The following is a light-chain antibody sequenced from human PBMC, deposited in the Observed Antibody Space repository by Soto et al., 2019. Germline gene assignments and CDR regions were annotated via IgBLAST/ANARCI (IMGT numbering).Light chain of an antibody. CDR1: SSDVGSYNL. V-gene: IGLV2-23*02. CDR3: CSYAGSRTVV. J-gene: IGLJ2*01. Sequence: QSVLTQPASVSGSPGQSITISCTGTSSDVGSYNLVSWYQQHPGKAPTLMIYEVSKRPSGVSNRFSGSKSGNTASLTISGLQAEYEADYYCCSYAGSRTVVFGGGTKLTVL. CDR2: EVS.